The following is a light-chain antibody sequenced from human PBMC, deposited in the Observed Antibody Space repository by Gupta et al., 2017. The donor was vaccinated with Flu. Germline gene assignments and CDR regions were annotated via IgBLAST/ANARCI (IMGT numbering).Light chain of an antibody. Sequence: DIQMTQSPSSVSASVGDRVTITCRASQGVYNWLAWYQQKPGKAPKLLIHAASSLQSGVPSRFSGSGSGTDFTLTINSLQPEDFATYYCQQANSFPITFGGGTKVDI. CDR2: AAS. V-gene: IGKV1D-12*01. CDR3: QQANSFPIT. J-gene: IGKJ4*01. CDR1: QGVYNW.